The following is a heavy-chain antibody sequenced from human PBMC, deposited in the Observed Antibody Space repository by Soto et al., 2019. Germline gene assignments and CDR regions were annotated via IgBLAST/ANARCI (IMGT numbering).Heavy chain of an antibody. CDR3: AIEMPLGSGWGDIDY. J-gene: IGHJ4*02. Sequence: EVQLVESGGGLVQPGGSLRLSCAASGFTFSSCWMSWVRQAPGKGLEWVADIKEDGSREYYVDSVKGRFTISRDNAKNSLYLQLNSLRAEDTAVYYCAIEMPLGSGWGDIDYCGQGPLVTVSS. D-gene: IGHD6-19*01. CDR2: IKEDGSRE. CDR1: GFTFSSCW. V-gene: IGHV3-7*03.